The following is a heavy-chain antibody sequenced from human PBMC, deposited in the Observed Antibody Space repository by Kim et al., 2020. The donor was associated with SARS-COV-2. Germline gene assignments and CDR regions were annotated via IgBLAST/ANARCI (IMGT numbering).Heavy chain of an antibody. D-gene: IGHD3-3*01. CDR3: VRGSGSYGYGMGV. CDR1: GFTFSSYW. CDR2: INNDGVDT. J-gene: IGHJ6*04. Sequence: GGSLRLSCAASGFTFSSYWMNWVRQAPGTGLVWVSRINNDGVDTIYADFVKGRFTISRDNAKNTLYLQMNSLRGEDTAVYFCVRGSGSYGYGMGVGGKGTTVTVSA. V-gene: IGHV3-74*01.